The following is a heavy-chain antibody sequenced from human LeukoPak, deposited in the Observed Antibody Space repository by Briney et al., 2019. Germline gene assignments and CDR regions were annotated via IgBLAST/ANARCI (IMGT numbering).Heavy chain of an antibody. D-gene: IGHD3-22*01. Sequence: GGSLRLSCAVSGITLSNYGTTWVRQAPGKGLEWVAGISDTGGRTNCADSVKGRFTISRDNPKNTLYLQMNSLRAEDTAVYFCAKRGVVIRVILVGFHKEAYYFDSWGQGALVTVSS. CDR2: ISDTGGRT. V-gene: IGHV3-23*01. CDR3: AKRGVVIRVILVGFHKEAYYFDS. J-gene: IGHJ4*02. CDR1: GITLSNYG.